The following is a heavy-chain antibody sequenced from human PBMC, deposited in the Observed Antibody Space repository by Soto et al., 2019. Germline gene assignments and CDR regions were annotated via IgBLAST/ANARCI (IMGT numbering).Heavy chain of an antibody. Sequence: GGSLRLSCAASGFTVSSNYMSWVRQAPGKGLEWVSVIYSGGGTYYADSVKGRFTISRDNSKNTLYLQMNSLRAEDTAVYYCARGRTGYLFYYFDYWGQGTLVTVSS. CDR1: GFTVSSNY. D-gene: IGHD6-13*01. CDR2: IYSGGGT. J-gene: IGHJ4*02. CDR3: ARGRTGYLFYYFDY. V-gene: IGHV3-66*01.